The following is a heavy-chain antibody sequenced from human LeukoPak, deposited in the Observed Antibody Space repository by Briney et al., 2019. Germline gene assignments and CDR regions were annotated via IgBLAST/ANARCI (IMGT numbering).Heavy chain of an antibody. J-gene: IGHJ4*02. Sequence: GGSLRLSRAASRFTFDSYVMTWVRQAPGKGLEWVSGISASGRSTYYADSVKGRFTISRDNAKNSLYLQMNSLRAADTAVYYCARDAPYRGSYYQIDYWGQGTLVTVSS. V-gene: IGHV3-23*01. CDR2: ISASGRST. CDR1: RFTFDSYV. CDR3: ARDAPYRGSYYQIDY. D-gene: IGHD1-26*01.